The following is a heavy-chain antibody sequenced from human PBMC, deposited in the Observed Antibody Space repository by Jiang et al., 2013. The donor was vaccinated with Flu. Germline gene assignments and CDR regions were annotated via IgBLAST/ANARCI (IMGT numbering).Heavy chain of an antibody. Sequence: GLVKPSETLSLTCTVSGGSISSSTYYWGWIRQPPGKGLEWIGSIYYSGSTYYNPSLKSRVTISVDTSKNQFSLKLSSVTAADTAVYYCARQITMVRGGPHTVDYWGQGTLVAVSS. J-gene: IGHJ4*02. V-gene: IGHV4-39*07. CDR1: GGSISSSTYY. CDR2: IYYSGST. D-gene: IGHD3-10*01. CDR3: ARQITMVRGGPHTVDY.